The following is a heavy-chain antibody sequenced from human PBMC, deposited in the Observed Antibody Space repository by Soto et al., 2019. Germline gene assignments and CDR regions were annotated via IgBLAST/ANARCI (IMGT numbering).Heavy chain of an antibody. CDR1: GFTFSSYA. D-gene: IGHD6-19*01. CDR3: ARDDGGGVAGAY. CDR2: ISYDGSNK. J-gene: IGHJ4*02. Sequence: QVQLVESGGGVVQPGRSLRLSCAASGFTFSSYAMHWVRQAPGKGLEWVAVISYDGSNKYYADSVKGRVTISRDNSKNTLYLQMNSLRAEDTAVYYCARDDGGGVAGAYWGQGTLVTVSS. V-gene: IGHV3-30-3*01.